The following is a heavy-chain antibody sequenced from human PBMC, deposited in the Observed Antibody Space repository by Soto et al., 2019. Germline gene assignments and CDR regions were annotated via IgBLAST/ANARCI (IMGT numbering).Heavy chain of an antibody. D-gene: IGHD5-12*01. CDR2: IIPIFGTA. J-gene: IGHJ6*02. CDR3: ARDRGYSGYDLSYYYYGMDV. Sequence: SVKVSCKASGGTFSSYAISWVRQAPGQGLEWMGGIIPIFGTANYAQKFQGRVTITADESTSTAYMELSSLRSDDTAVYYCARDRGYSGYDLSYYYYGMDVWGQGTTVTVSS. V-gene: IGHV1-69*13. CDR1: GGTFSSYA.